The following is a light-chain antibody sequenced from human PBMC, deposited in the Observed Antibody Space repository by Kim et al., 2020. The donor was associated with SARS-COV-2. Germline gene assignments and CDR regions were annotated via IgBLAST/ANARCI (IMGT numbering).Light chain of an antibody. V-gene: IGLV3-19*01. CDR2: GEN. Sequence: VALGHTVRITCHGDSLRSYSATWYQRKPGQAPIVVIYGENNRPSGIPDRFSGSSSGDTASLTITGTQAGDEADYYCNSRGSNDNVLFGGGTQLTVL. J-gene: IGLJ2*01. CDR3: NSRGSNDNVL. CDR1: SLRSYS.